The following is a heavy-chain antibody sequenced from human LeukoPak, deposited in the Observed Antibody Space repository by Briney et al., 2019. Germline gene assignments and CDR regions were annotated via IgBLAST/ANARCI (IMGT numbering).Heavy chain of an antibody. J-gene: IGHJ4*01. Sequence: GSLRLSCAASGFTFSSYAMSWIRQSPGKGLEWIGEINHTGRTNYNPSLETRVTMSVDTSKNQFSLKLSSVTAADTAVYYCARRVWDGTYYFDSWGRGTLVTVSS. CDR1: GFTFSSYA. D-gene: IGHD6-6*01. CDR3: ARRVWDGTYYFDS. V-gene: IGHV4-34*01. CDR2: INHTGRT.